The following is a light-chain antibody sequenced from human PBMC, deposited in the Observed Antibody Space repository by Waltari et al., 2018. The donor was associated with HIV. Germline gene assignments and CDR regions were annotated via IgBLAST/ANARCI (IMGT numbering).Light chain of an antibody. J-gene: IGLJ3*02. CDR1: SSHIGSNY. Sequence: SVLTQPPSASGTPGQRFTISCSGGSSHIGSNYVYWFQQPPGAATKRLVYRKVPRPSGVPVRYSGSKSGSSASLAISGLRSGDESIYYFATRDDRLIDVLFGGETNLTVL. V-gene: IGLV1-47*01. CDR2: RKV. CDR3: ATRDDRLIDVL.